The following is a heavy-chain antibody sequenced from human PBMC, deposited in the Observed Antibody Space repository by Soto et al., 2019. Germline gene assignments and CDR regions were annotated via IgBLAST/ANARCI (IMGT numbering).Heavy chain of an antibody. D-gene: IGHD3-10*01. CDR2: ISAYNGNT. J-gene: IGHJ4*02. CDR3: ARDGLFMVRGVNVFDY. Sequence: QVQLVQSGAEVKKPGASVKVSCKASGYTFTSYGISWVRQAPGQGLEWMGWISAYNGNTNYAQKLQGRVTMTTDTSTSTAYMELRGLRSDDTALYYCARDGLFMVRGVNVFDYWGQGTLVTVSS. CDR1: GYTFTSYG. V-gene: IGHV1-18*01.